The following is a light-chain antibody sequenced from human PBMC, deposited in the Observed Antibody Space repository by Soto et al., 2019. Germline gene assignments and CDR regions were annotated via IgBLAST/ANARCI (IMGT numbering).Light chain of an antibody. CDR1: SSDVGSYNL. Sequence: QPASVSGSPGQSITISCTGTSSDVGSYNLVSWYQQHPGKAPKLMIYEVSKRPSGVSNRFSGSKSGNTASLTISGLQAEDEADYYCCSYAGSSTNWVFGGGTKVTVL. V-gene: IGLV2-23*02. J-gene: IGLJ3*02. CDR2: EVS. CDR3: CSYAGSSTNWV.